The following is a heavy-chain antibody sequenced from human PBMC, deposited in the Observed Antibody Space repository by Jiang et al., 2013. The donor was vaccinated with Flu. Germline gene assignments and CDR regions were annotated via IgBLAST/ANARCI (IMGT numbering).Heavy chain of an antibody. D-gene: IGHD2-15*01. Sequence: LLKPSETLSLTCAVYGGSFSGYYWSWIRQPPGKGLEWIGEINHSGSTNYNPSLKSRVTISVDTSKNQFSLKLSSVTAADTAVYYCARGRRDIVVVVAATHIDYWGQGTLVTVSS. V-gene: IGHV4-34*01. CDR2: INHSGST. CDR1: GGSFSGYY. CDR3: ARGRRDIVVVVAATHIDY. J-gene: IGHJ4*02.